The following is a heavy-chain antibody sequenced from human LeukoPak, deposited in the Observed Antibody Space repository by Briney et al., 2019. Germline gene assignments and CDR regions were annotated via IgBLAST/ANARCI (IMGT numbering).Heavy chain of an antibody. CDR3: ARGRSITLLRGVAMSDGFAI. CDR2: TDTSGRYV. Sequence: GGSLRLSCAASGFTFSNYGMKWVRQAPGKGLEWVSFTDTSGRYVYYGDSVKGRFTISRDNAKNLLFLQMNGLRAEDTALYYCARGRSITLLRGVAMSDGFAIWGQGAMVAVSS. CDR1: GFTFSNYG. D-gene: IGHD3-10*01. V-gene: IGHV3-21*06. J-gene: IGHJ3*02.